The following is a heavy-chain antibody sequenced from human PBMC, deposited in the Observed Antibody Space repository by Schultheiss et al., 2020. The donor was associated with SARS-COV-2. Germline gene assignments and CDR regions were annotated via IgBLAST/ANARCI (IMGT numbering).Heavy chain of an antibody. D-gene: IGHD1-26*01. CDR2: ISGSGGST. Sequence: GGSLRLSCAASGFTFSSYAMSWVRQAPGKGLEWVSAISGSGGSTYYADSVKGRFTISRDNSKNTLYLQMNSLRAEDTAVYYCATGELRENWVFNYWGQGTLVTVSS. J-gene: IGHJ4*02. CDR1: GFTFSSYA. V-gene: IGHV3-23*01. CDR3: ATGELRENWVFNY.